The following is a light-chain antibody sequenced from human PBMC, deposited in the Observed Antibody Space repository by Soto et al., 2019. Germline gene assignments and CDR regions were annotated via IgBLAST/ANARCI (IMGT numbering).Light chain of an antibody. V-gene: IGKV3-11*01. CDR3: QQRSNWPIT. Sequence: EIVLTQSPATLSLSPGERATLSCRASQSVSSYLAWYQQKPGQAPRLLLYDASNRATGIPARFSGSGSGTDFTLTISSLEPEDFAVYYCQQRSNWPITFGQGKRLEIK. J-gene: IGKJ5*01. CDR2: DAS. CDR1: QSVSSY.